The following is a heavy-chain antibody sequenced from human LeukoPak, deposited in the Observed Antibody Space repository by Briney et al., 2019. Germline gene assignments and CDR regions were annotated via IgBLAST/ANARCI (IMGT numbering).Heavy chain of an antibody. D-gene: IGHD2-15*01. CDR2: TYYSGST. J-gene: IGHJ4*02. V-gene: IGHV4-59*01. Sequence: SETLSLTCTVSGDSISSYYWSWIRQSPGKGLEWIGYTYYSGSTNYNPSLKSRVTISLDTSKNQFSLKLNSMTAADTAVYYCARNADLGGYSNWGQGTLVTVSS. CDR3: ARNADLGGYSN. CDR1: GDSISSYY.